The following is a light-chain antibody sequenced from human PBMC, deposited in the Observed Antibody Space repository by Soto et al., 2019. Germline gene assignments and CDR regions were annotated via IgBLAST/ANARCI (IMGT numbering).Light chain of an antibody. Sequence: EIVLTQSPGTLPLSPGERATLSCRASQSVSSSYLAWYQQKHGQAPRLLIYGASSKATGIPDRFSGSGSGTDFTLTISRLEPEDFAVYYCQKYGSSPPLTFGGGTKVEIK. CDR1: QSVSSSY. CDR3: QKYGSSPPLT. V-gene: IGKV3-20*01. CDR2: GAS. J-gene: IGKJ4*01.